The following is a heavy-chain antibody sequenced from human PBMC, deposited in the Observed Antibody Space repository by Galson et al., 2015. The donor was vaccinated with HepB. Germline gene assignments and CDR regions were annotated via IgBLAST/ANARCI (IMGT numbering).Heavy chain of an antibody. CDR1: GYTFTSYY. J-gene: IGHJ3*02. V-gene: IGHV1-46*04. CDR2: INPSGGST. D-gene: IGHD5-18*01. Sequence: SVKVSCKASGYTFTSYYMHWVRQAPGQGLEWMGIINPSGGSTSYAQKLQGRVTMTRDTSTSTVYMELSSLRSEDTAVYYCARDWGGGAMVTDAFDIWGQGTMVTVSS. CDR3: ARDWGGGAMVTDAFDI.